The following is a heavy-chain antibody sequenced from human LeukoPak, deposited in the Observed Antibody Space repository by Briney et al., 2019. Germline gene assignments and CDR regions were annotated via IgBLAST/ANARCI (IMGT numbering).Heavy chain of an antibody. CDR3: ARAPKCDY. CDR2: INHSGST. CDR1: GGSIVGYY. V-gene: IGHV4-34*01. J-gene: IGHJ4*02. Sequence: SETLSLTCTVSGGSIVGYYWSWIRQPPGKGLEWIGEINHSGSTNYNPSFKSRVTISVDTSKNQFSLKLSSVTAADTAVYYCARAPKCDYWGQGTLVTVSS.